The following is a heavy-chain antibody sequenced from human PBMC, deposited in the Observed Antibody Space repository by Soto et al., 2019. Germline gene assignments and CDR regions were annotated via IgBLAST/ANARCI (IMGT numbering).Heavy chain of an antibody. CDR2: ISTNSGHT. CDR3: AREEYRQVDH. J-gene: IGHJ5*02. Sequence: QVQLVQSGTEVKKPGASVKVSCKASGYTFTNYGITWVRQAPGQGLEWMGWISTNSGHTDYAQKFRGRVTMTTDRSTTTAYVDLRSLRSDDTAVYYSAREEYRQVDHWGQGTLVTVSS. D-gene: IGHD3-16*02. V-gene: IGHV1-18*04. CDR1: GYTFTNYG.